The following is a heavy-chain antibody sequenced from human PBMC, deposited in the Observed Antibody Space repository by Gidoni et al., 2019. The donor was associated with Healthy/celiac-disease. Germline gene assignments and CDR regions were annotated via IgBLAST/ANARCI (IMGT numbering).Heavy chain of an antibody. D-gene: IGHD3-22*01. Sequence: QVQLVQSGAEVKKPGSSVKVSCKASGGTFSSYTISWVRQAPGQGLEWMGRIIPILGIANYAQKFQGRVTITADKSTSTAYMELSSLRSEDTAVYYCARATMIVGKDWFDPWGQGTLVTVSS. CDR1: GGTFSSYT. CDR3: ARATMIVGKDWFDP. J-gene: IGHJ5*02. CDR2: IIPILGIA. V-gene: IGHV1-69*02.